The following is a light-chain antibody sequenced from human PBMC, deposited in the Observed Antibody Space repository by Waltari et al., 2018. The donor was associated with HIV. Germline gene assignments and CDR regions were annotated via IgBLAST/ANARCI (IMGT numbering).Light chain of an antibody. CDR3: AAWDDSLSGYV. V-gene: IGLV1-47*01. CDR1: SSNIGSNY. J-gene: IGLJ1*01. CDR2: RSN. Sequence: QSVLTQPPSASGTPGQRVTISCSGSSSNIGSNYGYWYQQLPGTAPTLLIDRSNRRPSGVPDRFSGSKSGTSASLAISGLRSEDEADYYCAAWDDSLSGYVFGTGTKVTVL.